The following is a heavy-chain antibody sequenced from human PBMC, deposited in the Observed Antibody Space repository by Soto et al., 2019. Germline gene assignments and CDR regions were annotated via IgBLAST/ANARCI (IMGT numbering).Heavy chain of an antibody. J-gene: IGHJ4*02. V-gene: IGHV3-33*01. CDR3: ARVASGVSYIDY. CDR2: IWYDGSQK. D-gene: IGHD2-8*02. CDR1: GFTFSAYA. Sequence: SLRLSCTASGFTFSAYAMHWVRQAPGKGLEWVAIIWYDGSQKYYGDSVKGRSTISRDNSKSTLYLLMDSLRADDTAVYYCARVASGVSYIDYWGQGTLVTVSS.